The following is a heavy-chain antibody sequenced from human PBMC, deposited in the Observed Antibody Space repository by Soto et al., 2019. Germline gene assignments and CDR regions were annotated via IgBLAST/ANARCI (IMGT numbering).Heavy chain of an antibody. J-gene: IGHJ6*02. V-gene: IGHV4-59*01. CDR3: ARDVNVYVTSRHYYGIDV. Sequence: SETLSLTCTVSGDSINNYYWSWIRQPPGKGLEWIGYIYHSGSTDYNPSLKSRVTISVDPSKTQFSLRLSSVTAADTAVYYCARDVNVYVTSRHYYGIDVWGRGTTVTVSS. D-gene: IGHD2-2*01. CDR2: IYHSGST. CDR1: GDSINNYY.